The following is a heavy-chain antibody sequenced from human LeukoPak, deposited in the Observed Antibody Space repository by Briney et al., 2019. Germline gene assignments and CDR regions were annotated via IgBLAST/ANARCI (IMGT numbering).Heavy chain of an antibody. CDR3: ARDFGAAHYMDY. J-gene: IGHJ4*02. CDR1: GYTFTGYY. CDR2: INPNSGGT. D-gene: IGHD6-13*01. Sequence: ASVKVSCKASGYTFTGYYMHWVRQAPGQGLEWMGWINPNSGGTNYAQKFQGRVTMTRDTSISTAYMELSRLRSDDTAVYYCARDFGAAHYMDYWGQGTLVTVSS. V-gene: IGHV1-2*02.